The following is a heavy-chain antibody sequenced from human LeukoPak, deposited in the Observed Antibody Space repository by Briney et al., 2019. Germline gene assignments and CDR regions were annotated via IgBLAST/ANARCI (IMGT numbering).Heavy chain of an antibody. V-gene: IGHV1-18*01. D-gene: IGHD4-23*01. CDR1: GYTFTSYG. CDR3: ARRNDYGGNSDGLPLVDYFDY. Sequence: ASVTVSCKASGYTFTSYGISWVRQAPGQGLEWMGWISAYNGNTNYAQKLQGRVTMTTDTSTSTAYMELRSLRSDDTAVYYCARRNDYGGNSDGLPLVDYFDYWGQGTLVTVSS. J-gene: IGHJ4*02. CDR2: ISAYNGNT.